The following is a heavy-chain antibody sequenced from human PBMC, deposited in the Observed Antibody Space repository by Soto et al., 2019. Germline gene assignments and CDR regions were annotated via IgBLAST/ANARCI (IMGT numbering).Heavy chain of an antibody. CDR2: IGDSGAST. CDR1: GFSFSSFA. Sequence: EVLLLESGGGLVQPGGSLRLSCEASGFSFSSFAMNWVRQAPGKGLEWVSAIGDSGASTYYADSVKGRFTISRDKSRKTLYLQLDTLLAEDPAVNDWEKVAELDVWGNGTTVTVPS. V-gene: IGHV3-23*01. J-gene: IGHJ6*04. CDR3: EKVAELDV. D-gene: IGHD1-26*01.